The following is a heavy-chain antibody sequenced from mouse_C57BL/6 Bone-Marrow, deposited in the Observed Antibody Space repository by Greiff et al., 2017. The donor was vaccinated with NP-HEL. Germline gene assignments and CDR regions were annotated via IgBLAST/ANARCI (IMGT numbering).Heavy chain of an antibody. CDR2: IYPRNGNP. CDR1: AYTFPSYG. D-gene: IGHD1-3*01. Sequence: VQLQQSGAELARPGASVNLSCQASAYTFPSYGISWVNQRPGQGLSWIGEIYPRNGNPYYNEKFKGKATLTADKVSSTAYMELRSLTSEDSAVYFCARWELFAYWGQGTLVTVSA. V-gene: IGHV1-81*01. J-gene: IGHJ3*01. CDR3: ARWELFAY.